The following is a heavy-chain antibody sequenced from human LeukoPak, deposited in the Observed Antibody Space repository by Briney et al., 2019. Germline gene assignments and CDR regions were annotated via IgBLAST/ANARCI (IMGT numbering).Heavy chain of an antibody. CDR1: GFTFSSYW. CDR2: INSDGSST. D-gene: IGHD1-26*01. J-gene: IGHJ4*02. V-gene: IGHV3-74*01. CDR3: ARAGSYYFGPFDY. Sequence: PGGSLTLSCAASGFTFSSYWMHWVRHAPGKGLVWVSRINSDGSSTSYADSVKGRFTISRDNAKNTLYLQMNSLRAEDTAVYYCARAGSYYFGPFDYWGQGTLVTVSS.